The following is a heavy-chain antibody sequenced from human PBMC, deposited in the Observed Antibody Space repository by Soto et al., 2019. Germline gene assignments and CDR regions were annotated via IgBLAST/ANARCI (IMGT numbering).Heavy chain of an antibody. V-gene: IGHV3-23*01. J-gene: IGHJ4*02. CDR2: ISGNSGTT. CDR3: AKGPLGVERPNYYFDY. CDR1: GFTFSTYA. D-gene: IGHD2-15*01. Sequence: EVQLLDSGGGLVQPGGSLRLSCAASGFTFSTYAMTWVRQAPGQGLEWVSVISGNSGTTYYADSVMGRFTISRDNSKNTLYLQMNSLRAEDTAVYYCAKGPLGVERPNYYFDYWGQGTLVTVSS.